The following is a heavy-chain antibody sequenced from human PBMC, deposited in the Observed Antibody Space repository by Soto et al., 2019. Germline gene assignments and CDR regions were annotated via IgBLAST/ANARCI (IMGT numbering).Heavy chain of an antibody. CDR2: IYSGGST. D-gene: IGHD2-8*01. CDR3: ARVIEDSGMYVDAFAI. CDR1: GFSVSTHY. V-gene: IGHV3-53*01. J-gene: IGHJ3*02. Sequence: GGSLRLSCAVSGFSVSTHYMSWVRQPPGKGLEWLSIIYSGGSTYYADSVKGRFTISRDNSKNTLYLQINSLRAEDTAVYYCARVIEDSGMYVDAFAISSRRTMVTVSS.